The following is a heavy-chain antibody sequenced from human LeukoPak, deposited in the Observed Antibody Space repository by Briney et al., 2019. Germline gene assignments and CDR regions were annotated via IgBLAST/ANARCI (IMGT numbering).Heavy chain of an antibody. CDR3: ARELAGSRYFQR. V-gene: IGHV3-66*02. CDR1: GFTFSSKY. J-gene: IGHJ1*01. D-gene: IGHD1-1*01. Sequence: GGSLRLSCAASGFTFSSKYMSWVRQAPGKGLEWVSVIYSGGSTYYEDSVKGRFTISRDNSKNTLYLQMNSLRAEDTAVYYCARELAGSRYFQRWGQGTLVTVS. CDR2: IYSGGST.